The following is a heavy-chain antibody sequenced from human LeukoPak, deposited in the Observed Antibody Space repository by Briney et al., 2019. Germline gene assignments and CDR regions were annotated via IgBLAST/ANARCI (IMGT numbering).Heavy chain of an antibody. Sequence: PSQTLSLTCTVSGGSISSGGYYWSWIRQPPGKGLEWIGYIYHSGSTYYNPSLKSRVTISVDRSKNQFSLKLSSVTAADTAVYYCARGYGSSWYYFDYWGQGTLVTVSS. D-gene: IGHD6-13*01. CDR1: GGSISSGGYY. J-gene: IGHJ4*02. CDR2: IYHSGST. V-gene: IGHV4-30-2*01. CDR3: ARGYGSSWYYFDY.